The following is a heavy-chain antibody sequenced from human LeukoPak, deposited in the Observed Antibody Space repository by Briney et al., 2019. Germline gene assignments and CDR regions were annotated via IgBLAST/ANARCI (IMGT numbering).Heavy chain of an antibody. D-gene: IGHD3-10*01. CDR2: IYHSGST. CDR1: GYSISSGYY. V-gene: IGHV4-38-2*02. Sequence: SETLSLTCTVSGYSISSGYYWGWIRQPPGKGLEWIGSIYHSGSTYYNPSLKSRVIISVDTSKNQFSLKLSSVTAADTAVYYCAREPRLLWFGELLAPHFHFWGQGTLVTVSS. J-gene: IGHJ4*02. CDR3: AREPRLLWFGELLAPHFHF.